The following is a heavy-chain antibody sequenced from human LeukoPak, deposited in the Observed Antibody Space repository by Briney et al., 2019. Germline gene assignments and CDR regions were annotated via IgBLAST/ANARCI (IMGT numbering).Heavy chain of an antibody. D-gene: IGHD2-15*01. CDR2: TSSSDAGT. Sequence: PGGSLRLSCAASGFTLSSYAMSWVRQAPGKGLEWVSATSSSDAGTYYAESVRGRFTISRDNSKNTLFLQMNSLRAEDAAVYYCARRAGSYSHSYDYWGQGTLVTVSS. CDR1: GFTLSSYA. CDR3: ARRAGSYSHSYDY. V-gene: IGHV3-23*01. J-gene: IGHJ4*02.